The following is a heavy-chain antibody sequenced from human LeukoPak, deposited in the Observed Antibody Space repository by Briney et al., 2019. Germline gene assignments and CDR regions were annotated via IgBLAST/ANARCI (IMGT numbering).Heavy chain of an antibody. Sequence: SETLSLTCTVSDGSISSGGYYWSRIRQHPGKGLEWIGYIYYSGSTYYNPSLKSRVTISVDTSKNQFSLKLSSVTAADTAVYYCARGGQHDPFDPWGQGTQVTVSS. V-gene: IGHV4-31*03. J-gene: IGHJ5*02. D-gene: IGHD6-13*01. CDR1: DGSISSGGYY. CDR3: ARGGQHDPFDP. CDR2: IYYSGST.